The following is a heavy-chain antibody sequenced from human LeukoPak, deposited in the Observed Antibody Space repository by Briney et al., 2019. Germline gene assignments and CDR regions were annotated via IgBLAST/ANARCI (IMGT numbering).Heavy chain of an antibody. CDR2: ISWNSGSI. V-gene: IGHV3-9*01. CDR3: AKDRGSGWTGDFDY. J-gene: IGHJ4*02. D-gene: IGHD6-19*01. CDR1: GFTFDDYA. Sequence: PGGSLRLSCAASGFTFDDYAMHWVRQAPGKGLEWVSGISWNSGSIGYADSVEGRFTISRDNAKNSLYLQMNSLRAEDTALYYCAKDRGSGWTGDFDYWGQGTLVTVSS.